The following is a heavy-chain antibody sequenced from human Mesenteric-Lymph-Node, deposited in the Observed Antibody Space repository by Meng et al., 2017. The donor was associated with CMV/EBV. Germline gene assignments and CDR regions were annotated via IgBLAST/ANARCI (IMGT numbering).Heavy chain of an antibody. D-gene: IGHD4/OR15-4a*01. Sequence: GGSLRLSCAASGFTFSSYSMNWVRQAPGKGLEWVSSITSSSTYIYYVDSVKGRFTISRDNAKNSLYLQMNSLRAEDTAVYYCARDRDYQLLEGDFFYSMDVWGQGTTVTVSS. J-gene: IGHJ6*02. V-gene: IGHV3-21*01. CDR3: ARDRDYQLLEGDFFYSMDV. CDR2: ITSSSTYI. CDR1: GFTFSSYS.